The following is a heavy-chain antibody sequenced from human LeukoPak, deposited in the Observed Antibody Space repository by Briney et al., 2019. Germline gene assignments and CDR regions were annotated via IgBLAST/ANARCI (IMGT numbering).Heavy chain of an antibody. CDR3: ARGGVGYYDFWSGYYEAEYFQH. D-gene: IGHD3-3*01. CDR1: GYTFTSYA. CDR2: INTNTGNP. Sequence: ASVKVSCKASGYTFTSYATNWVRQAPGQGLEWMGWINTNTGNPTYAQGFTGRFVFSLDTSVSTAYLQISSLKAEDTAVYYCARGGVGYYDFWSGYYEAEYFQHWGQGTLVTVSS. V-gene: IGHV7-4-1*02. J-gene: IGHJ1*01.